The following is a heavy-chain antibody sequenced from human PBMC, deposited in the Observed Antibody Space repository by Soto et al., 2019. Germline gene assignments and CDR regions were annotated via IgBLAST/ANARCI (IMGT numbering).Heavy chain of an antibody. CDR3: ARGSRIAAAGGWFDP. J-gene: IGHJ5*02. Sequence: QVQLQQWGAGLLKPSETLSLTCAVYGGSFSGYYWSWIRQPPGKGLEWIGEINHSGSTNYNPSLKSRVTISVDTSKNQFSLKLSSVTAAATAVYYCARGSRIAAAGGWFDPWGQGTLVTVSS. V-gene: IGHV4-34*01. D-gene: IGHD6-13*01. CDR1: GGSFSGYY. CDR2: INHSGST.